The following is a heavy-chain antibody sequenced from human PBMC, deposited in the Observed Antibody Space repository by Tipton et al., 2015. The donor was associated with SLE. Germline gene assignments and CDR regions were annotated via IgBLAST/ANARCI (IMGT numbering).Heavy chain of an antibody. CDR2: IYHSGHT. V-gene: IGHV4-38-2*02. CDR1: GFSFTNDFY. CDR3: ERDRWDRTEGFDY. D-gene: IGHD1-26*01. Sequence: LRLSCTVSGFSFTNDFYWGWFRQPPGKGLEWIASIYHSGHTYYRPSLVSRLSMSVDTSMNRFSLTLHSVTAADTAIYYCERDRWDRTEGFDYWGQGLLVTVSS. J-gene: IGHJ4*02.